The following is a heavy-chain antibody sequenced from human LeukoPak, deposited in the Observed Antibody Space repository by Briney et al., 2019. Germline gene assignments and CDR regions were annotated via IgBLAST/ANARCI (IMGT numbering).Heavy chain of an antibody. J-gene: IGHJ4*02. CDR1: GGSFSGYY. CDR3: ARSVRRSSSSQNGG. CDR2: INHSGST. D-gene: IGHD6-6*01. V-gene: IGHV4-34*01. Sequence: SEPLSLTCAVYGGSFSGYYWSWIRQPPGKGLEWIGEINHSGSTNYNPSLKSRVTISVDTSKNQFSLKLSSVTAADTAVYYCARSVRRSSSSQNGGWGQGTLVTVSS.